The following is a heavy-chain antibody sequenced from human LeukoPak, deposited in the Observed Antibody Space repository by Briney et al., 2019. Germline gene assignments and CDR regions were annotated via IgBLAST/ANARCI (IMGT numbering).Heavy chain of an antibody. Sequence: GGSLRLSCAASTFPFSSHGMLGVRQAPGKGPEWVSYLTAGADLTYYADAVKGRFTISRHNSKNSLYLQMNSLRAEDTAMYYCAKIGLIGNWYFDLWGRGTLVTVSS. J-gene: IGHJ2*01. CDR3: AKIGLIGNWYFDL. CDR2: LTAGADLT. CDR1: TFPFSSHG. D-gene: IGHD1-26*01. V-gene: IGHV3-23*01.